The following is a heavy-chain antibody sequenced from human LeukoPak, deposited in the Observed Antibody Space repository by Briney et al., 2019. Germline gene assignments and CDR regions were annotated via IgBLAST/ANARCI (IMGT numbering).Heavy chain of an antibody. CDR3: AREEYSSSSFDY. Sequence: ASVKVSCTASGYTFTGYYIHWVRQAPGQGLEWMGWINPNSGGTNYAQKFQGRVTMTRDTSISTAYMELSRLRSDDTAVYYCAREEYSSSSFDYWGQGTLVTVSS. J-gene: IGHJ4*02. CDR1: GYTFTGYY. D-gene: IGHD6-13*01. V-gene: IGHV1-2*02. CDR2: INPNSGGT.